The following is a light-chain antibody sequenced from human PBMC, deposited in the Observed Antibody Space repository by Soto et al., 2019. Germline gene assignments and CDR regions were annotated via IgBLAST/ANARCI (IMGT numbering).Light chain of an antibody. CDR2: EIS. J-gene: IGLJ1*01. Sequence: QSALTQPASVSGSPGQSITISCTGTSSDVGGYNFVSWYQQHPGKAPKLMIFEISNRPSAVSNRFTGSKSGNTASLTISGLQAEDEADYYCSSYPTSSISVFGTGTKLTVL. CDR1: SSDVGGYNF. V-gene: IGLV2-14*01. CDR3: SSYPTSSISV.